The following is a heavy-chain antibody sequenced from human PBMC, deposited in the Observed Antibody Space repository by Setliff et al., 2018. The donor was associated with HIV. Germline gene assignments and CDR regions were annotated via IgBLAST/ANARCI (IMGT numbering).Heavy chain of an antibody. D-gene: IGHD3-10*01. J-gene: IGHJ4*02. CDR1: GFTFNNSW. Sequence: PGGSLRLSCAASGFTFNNSWMTWVRQAPGRGLEWVGRIKSKADGGTTDYAAPVKGRFTISRDDSKRMVYLQMNSLTSEDTAVYFCTRSYYYWGQGTLVTVSS. CDR2: IKSKADGGTT. CDR3: TRSYYY. V-gene: IGHV3-15*01.